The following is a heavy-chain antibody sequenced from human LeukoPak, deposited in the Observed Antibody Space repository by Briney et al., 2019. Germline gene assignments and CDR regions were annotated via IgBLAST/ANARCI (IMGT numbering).Heavy chain of an antibody. V-gene: IGHV1-2*02. CDR1: GYTFTGYY. CDR2: IDPNSGGT. Sequence: ASVKVSCKASGYTFTGYYMHWVRQAPGQGLEWMGWIDPNSGGTNYAQKFQGRVTMTRDTSISTAYMELSRLRSDDTAVYYCERDRGLRAYYFDYWGQGTLVTVSS. D-gene: IGHD3-10*01. CDR3: ERDRGLRAYYFDY. J-gene: IGHJ4*02.